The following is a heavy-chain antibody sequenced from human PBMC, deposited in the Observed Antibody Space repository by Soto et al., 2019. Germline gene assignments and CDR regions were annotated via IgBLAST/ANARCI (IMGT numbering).Heavy chain of an antibody. Sequence: ASVKVSCKASGYTFTGYYMHWVRQAPGQGLEWKGWINPNSGGTNYAQKFQGWVTMTRDTSISTAYMELSRLRSDDTAVYYCARAAIVVVPAASYYYYGMDVWGQGTTVTVSS. V-gene: IGHV1-2*04. CDR2: INPNSGGT. CDR1: GYTFTGYY. J-gene: IGHJ6*02. D-gene: IGHD2-2*01. CDR3: ARAAIVVVPAASYYYYGMDV.